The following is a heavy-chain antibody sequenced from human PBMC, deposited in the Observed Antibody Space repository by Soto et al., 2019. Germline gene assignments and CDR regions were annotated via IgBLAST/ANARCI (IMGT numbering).Heavy chain of an antibody. D-gene: IGHD3-3*01. J-gene: IGHJ6*02. CDR3: ARSRFLEWSARDYYYYGMDV. Sequence: PGGSVRLSCAASGFTFSDYYMSWIRQAPGKGLEWVSYISSSGSTIYYADSVKGRFTISRDNAKNSLYLQMNSLRAEDTAVYYCARSRFLEWSARDYYYYGMDVWGQGTTVTVSS. V-gene: IGHV3-11*01. CDR2: ISSSGSTI. CDR1: GFTFSDYY.